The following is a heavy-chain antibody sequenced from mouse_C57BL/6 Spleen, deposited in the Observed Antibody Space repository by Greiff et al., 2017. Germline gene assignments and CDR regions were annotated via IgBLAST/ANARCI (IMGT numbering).Heavy chain of an antibody. CDR2: IDPNSGGT. J-gene: IGHJ1*03. Sequence: QVQLQQPGAELVKPGASVKLSCKASGYTFTSYWMHWVKPRPGRGLEWIGRIDPNSGGTKYNEKFKSKATLTVDKPSSTAYMQLSSLTSEESAVYECARYRTMVTRGYFDARGYFDVWGTGTKVTVSS. CDR3: ARYRTMVTRGYFDARGYFDV. CDR1: GYTFTSYW. V-gene: IGHV1-72*01. D-gene: IGHD2-1*01.